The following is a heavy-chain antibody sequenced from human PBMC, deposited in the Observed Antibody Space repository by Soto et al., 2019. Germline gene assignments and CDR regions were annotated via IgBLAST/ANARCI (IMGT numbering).Heavy chain of an antibody. V-gene: IGHV3-66*02. CDR2: IYSGGST. D-gene: IGHD3-22*01. J-gene: IGHJ5*02. Sequence: GGSLRLSCAASGFTVSNNYMSWVRQAPGKGLECVSVIYSGGSTFYADSVKGRFTISRDNSKNTLYLQMNSLRAEDTAVYYCARDRGSITMIGFDPWGQGTLVTVSS. CDR1: GFTVSNNY. CDR3: ARDRGSITMIGFDP.